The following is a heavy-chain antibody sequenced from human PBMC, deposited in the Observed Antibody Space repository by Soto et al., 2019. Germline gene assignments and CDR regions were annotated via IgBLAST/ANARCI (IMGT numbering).Heavy chain of an antibody. D-gene: IGHD2-21*02. V-gene: IGHV2-5*02. Sequence: QITLKESGHTLVKPTQTPTLTCTFTAFSLSTGGVGVGWIRQPPGKALAWLALIYLDDDKRYSPSLRDRLTRTKDTSKNQVVLTLTTMAPVDTATYYCIQSRCGGDCLQSYESYYYYGMDVWGQGTTVTVSS. CDR2: IYLDDDK. CDR3: IQSRCGGDCLQSYESYYYYGMDV. J-gene: IGHJ6*02. CDR1: AFSLSTGGVG.